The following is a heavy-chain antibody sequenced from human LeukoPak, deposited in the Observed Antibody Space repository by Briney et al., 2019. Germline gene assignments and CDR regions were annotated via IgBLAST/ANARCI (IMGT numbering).Heavy chain of an antibody. CDR2: ISYDGSNK. V-gene: IGHV3-30*03. CDR1: GFTFSNYG. CDR3: ARDRPDAFDI. J-gene: IGHJ3*02. Sequence: GGSLRLSCAASGFTFSNYGMHWVRQAPGKGLEWVALISYDGSNKYYADSVKGRFTISRDNSKNTLYLQMNSLRVEDTAVYYCARDRPDAFDIWGQGTMVTVSS.